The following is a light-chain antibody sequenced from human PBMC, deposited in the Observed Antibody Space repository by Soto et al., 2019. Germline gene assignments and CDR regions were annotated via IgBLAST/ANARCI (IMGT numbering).Light chain of an antibody. CDR3: CSYAGTNTYV. Sequence: QSALTQPASVSGSPGQSITISCTGTSSDVGGYNLVSWYQQHPGKAPKLMIYEGTKRPSGVSNRLSGSKSGNTASLTISGLQAEDEADYYCCSYAGTNTYVFGSGTK. J-gene: IGLJ1*01. CDR1: SSDVGGYNL. CDR2: EGT. V-gene: IGLV2-23*01.